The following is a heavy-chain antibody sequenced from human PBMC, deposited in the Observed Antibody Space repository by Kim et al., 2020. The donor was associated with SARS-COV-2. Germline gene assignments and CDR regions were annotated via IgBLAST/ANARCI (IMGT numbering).Heavy chain of an antibody. CDR3: ARAVQYCTNGVCYKRSYYFDY. V-gene: IGHV3-7*01. J-gene: IGHJ4*02. CDR2: IKQDGSEK. Sequence: GGSLRLSCAASGFTFSSYWMSWVRQAPGKGLEWVANIKQDGSEKYYVDSVKGRFTISRDNAKNSLYLQMNSLRAEDTAVYYCARAVQYCTNGVCYKRSYYFDYWGQGTLVTVSS. D-gene: IGHD2-8*01. CDR1: GFTFSSYW.